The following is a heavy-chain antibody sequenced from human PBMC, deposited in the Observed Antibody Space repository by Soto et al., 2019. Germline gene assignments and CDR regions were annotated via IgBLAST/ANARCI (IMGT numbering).Heavy chain of an antibody. V-gene: IGHV3-33*08. D-gene: IGHD2-15*01. CDR3: ARADCTGAYCYSWPFNYGVDV. CDR2: IWYDGSNK. J-gene: IGHJ6*02. CDR1: GFTFNTLG. Sequence: GGSLRLSCTTSGFTFNTLGMHWVRQAPGKGLEWVAIIWYDGSNKYYADSVKGRFTISRDNSRNTLYLQMISLRAEDTALYYCARADCTGAYCYSWPFNYGVDVWGQGTTVTVSS.